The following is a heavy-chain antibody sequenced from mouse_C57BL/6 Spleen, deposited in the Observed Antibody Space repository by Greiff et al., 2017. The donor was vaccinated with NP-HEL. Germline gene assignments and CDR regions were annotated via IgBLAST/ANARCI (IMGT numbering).Heavy chain of an antibody. Sequence: VKLQQPGAELVKPGASVKLSCKASGYTFTSYWMHWVKQRPGQGLEWIGMIHPNSGSTNYNEKFKSKATLTVDKSSSTAYMQLSSLTSEDSAVYYCAANWDWYFDVWGTGTTVTVSS. J-gene: IGHJ1*03. CDR1: GYTFTSYW. CDR2: IHPNSGST. D-gene: IGHD4-1*01. V-gene: IGHV1-64*01. CDR3: AANWDWYFDV.